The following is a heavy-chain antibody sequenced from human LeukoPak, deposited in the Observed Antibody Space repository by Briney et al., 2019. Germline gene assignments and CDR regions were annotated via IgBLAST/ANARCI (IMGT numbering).Heavy chain of an antibody. CDR1: GFTVSSNY. J-gene: IGHJ4*01. CDR2: IYSGGST. Sequence: GGSLRLSCAASGFTVSSNYMSWVRQAPGKGLEWVSVIYSGGSTYYADSVKGRFTISRDNSKNTLYLQMNSLRAEDTAVYYCARDRTYDSSGYFDYWGPGTLVTVSS. V-gene: IGHV3-66*02. CDR3: ARDRTYDSSGYFDY. D-gene: IGHD3-22*01.